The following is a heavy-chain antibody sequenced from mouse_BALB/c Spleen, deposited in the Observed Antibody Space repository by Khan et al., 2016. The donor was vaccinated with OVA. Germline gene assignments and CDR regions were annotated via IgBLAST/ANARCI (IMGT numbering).Heavy chain of an antibody. Sequence: EVKLLESGPGLVKPSQSLSLTCSVTGYSITSGYYWNWIRQFPGNILEWMGYKVYDGTYNYNPSLKNRTSITRDTSKNQFFLQLNSVTTKDAAAYYCAREGEWLTHWGQGTLVTVSA. J-gene: IGHJ3*01. CDR2: KVYDGTY. CDR1: GYSITSGYY. V-gene: IGHV3-6*02. CDR3: AREGEWLTH.